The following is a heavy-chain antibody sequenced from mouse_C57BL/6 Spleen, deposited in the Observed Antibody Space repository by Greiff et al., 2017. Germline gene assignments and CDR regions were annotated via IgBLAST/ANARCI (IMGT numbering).Heavy chain of an antibody. CDR1: GYTFTSYW. CDR2: IHPNSGST. J-gene: IGHJ1*03. V-gene: IGHV1-64*01. Sequence: QPGAELVKPGASVQLSCKAFGYTFTSYWMHWVKQRPGQGLEWIGMIHPNSGSTNYNEKFKSKATLTVDKSSSTAYMQLSSLTSEDSAVYYCARGENYYGRGWYFDVWGTGTTVTVSS. D-gene: IGHD1-1*01. CDR3: ARGENYYGRGWYFDV.